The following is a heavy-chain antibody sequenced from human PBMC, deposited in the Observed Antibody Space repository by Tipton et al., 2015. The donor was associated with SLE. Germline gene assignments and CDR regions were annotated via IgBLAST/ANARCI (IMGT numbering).Heavy chain of an antibody. Sequence: SLRLSCAASGFTFSNYWMTWVRQAPGKGLEWVGNIKEDGSEKYYVDSVKGRFTISRDNAKNSLYLQMNSLRAEDTAAYYCARSPRTFKYSYMDVWGKGTTVTVSS. V-gene: IGHV3-7*01. CDR1: GFTFSNYW. J-gene: IGHJ6*03. CDR3: ARSPRTFKYSYMDV. CDR2: IKEDGSEK.